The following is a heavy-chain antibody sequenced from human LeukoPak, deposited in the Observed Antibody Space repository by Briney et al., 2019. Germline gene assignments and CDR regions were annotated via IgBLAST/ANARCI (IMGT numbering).Heavy chain of an antibody. CDR3: ARDRVPAGEMATPSFDY. D-gene: IGHD5-24*01. CDR1: GFTFSSYW. V-gene: IGHV3-74*01. Sequence: PGGSLRLSCAASGFTFSSYWMLWVRQAPGKGLVWVSRINSDGSSTSYADSVKGRFTISRDNAKNTLYLQMNSLRAEDTAVYYCARDRVPAGEMATPSFDYWGQGTLVTVS. CDR2: INSDGSST. J-gene: IGHJ4*02.